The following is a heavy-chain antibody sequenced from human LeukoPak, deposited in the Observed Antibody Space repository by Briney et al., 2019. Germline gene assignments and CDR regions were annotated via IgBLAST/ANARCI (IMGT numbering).Heavy chain of an antibody. CDR1: GGSISSSSYY. Sequence: PSETLSLTCTVSGGSISSSSYYWGWIRQPPGKGLEWIGSIYYSGSTYYNPSLKSRVTISVDTSKNQFSLKLSSVTAADTAVYYCARDLQLDYWGQGTLVTVSS. CDR2: IYYSGST. V-gene: IGHV4-39*07. CDR3: ARDLQLDY. J-gene: IGHJ4*02.